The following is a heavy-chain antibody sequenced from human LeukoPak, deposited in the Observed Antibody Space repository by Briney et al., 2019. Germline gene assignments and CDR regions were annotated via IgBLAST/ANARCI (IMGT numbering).Heavy chain of an antibody. CDR1: GVTLSTIA. V-gene: IGHV3-23*01. Sequence: GGSLRLSCAASGVTLSTIAMSWARPAQGKGLEWVSCISSSGSGDNPYYAGSVKDRFNISRDITKSTLLLHINTLIAEDTAIYYCAKDRTVGASYWYFDLWGRGTLVTVSS. CDR3: AKDRTVGASYWYFDL. CDR2: ISSSGSGDNP. D-gene: IGHD1-26*01. J-gene: IGHJ2*01.